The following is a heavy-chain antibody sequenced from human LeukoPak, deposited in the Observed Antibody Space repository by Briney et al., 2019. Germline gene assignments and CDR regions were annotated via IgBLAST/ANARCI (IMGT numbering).Heavy chain of an antibody. D-gene: IGHD3-10*01. Sequence: ASVKVSSKASGYTFTSYGISWVRQAPGQGLEWMGWISAYNGNTNYAQKLQGRVTMTTDTSTGTAYMELRSLRSDDTAVYYCARDRYYYGSGSYYFLEDYWGQGTLVTVSS. J-gene: IGHJ4*02. CDR3: ARDRYYYGSGSYYFLEDY. CDR2: ISAYNGNT. CDR1: GYTFTSYG. V-gene: IGHV1-18*04.